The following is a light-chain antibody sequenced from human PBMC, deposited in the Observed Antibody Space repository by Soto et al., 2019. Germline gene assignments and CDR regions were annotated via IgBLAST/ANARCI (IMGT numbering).Light chain of an antibody. CDR3: QQYGKSAMFT. CDR1: QSISSW. Sequence: DIQMTQSPSTLSASVGDRVTITCRASQSISSWLAWYQQKPGKAPKLLIYDASSLESGVPSRFSGSGSGTEFTLTISSLQPDDFATYYCQQYGKSAMFTFGQGTKLEIK. CDR2: DAS. J-gene: IGKJ2*01. V-gene: IGKV1-5*01.